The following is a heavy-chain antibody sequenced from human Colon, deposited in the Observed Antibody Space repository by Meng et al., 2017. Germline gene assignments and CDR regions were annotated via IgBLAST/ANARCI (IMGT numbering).Heavy chain of an antibody. Sequence: VKLQESGPGWVKHSQTLSLTCTVSGDSISSGNHYWSGSRQHPGKGLEWIGYFYFSGNTYYNPSLKSRVTISVDTSKNQFSLNLRSVTAADTAVYYCARYYYDSSGVTYFDPWGQGTLVTVSS. CDR2: FYFSGNT. CDR1: GDSISSGNHY. J-gene: IGHJ5*02. V-gene: IGHV4-31*03. CDR3: ARYYYDSSGVTYFDP. D-gene: IGHD3-22*01.